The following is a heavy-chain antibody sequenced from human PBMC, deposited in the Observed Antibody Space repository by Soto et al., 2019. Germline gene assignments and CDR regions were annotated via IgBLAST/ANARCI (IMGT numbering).Heavy chain of an antibody. CDR2: IYYSGST. Sequence: SETRSLTCTVSGGSISSSSYYWGWIRQPPGKGLEWIGSIYYSGSTYYNPSLKSRVTISVDTSKNQFSLKLSSVTAADTAVYYCAIQGIAVAGVGNWFDPWGQGTLVTVSS. CDR1: GGSISSSSYY. CDR3: AIQGIAVAGVGNWFDP. J-gene: IGHJ5*02. D-gene: IGHD6-19*01. V-gene: IGHV4-39*01.